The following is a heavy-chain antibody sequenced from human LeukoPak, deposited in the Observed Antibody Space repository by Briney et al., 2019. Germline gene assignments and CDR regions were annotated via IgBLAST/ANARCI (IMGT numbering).Heavy chain of an antibody. J-gene: IGHJ4*02. CDR2: KYYSGII. V-gene: IGHV4-59*08. CDR3: ARRKSDSAWGFDY. D-gene: IGHD6-19*01. CDR1: GGSLSSYS. Sequence: SETLSLTCTVSGGSLSSYSWSWIRQPPGKGLEWIGYKYYSGIINYSPSLQSRVTISVDTSKNQFSLRLTSVTAADTAVYYCARRKSDSAWGFDYWGQGILVTVSS.